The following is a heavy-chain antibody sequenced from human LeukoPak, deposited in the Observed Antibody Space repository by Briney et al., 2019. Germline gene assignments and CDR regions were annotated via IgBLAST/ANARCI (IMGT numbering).Heavy chain of an antibody. CDR3: ATAYYDSSGYYYFRAFDI. J-gene: IGHJ3*02. Sequence: ASVKVSCKVSGYTLTELSMHWVRQAPGKGLEWMGGFDPEDGETIYAQKFQGRVTMTEDTSTDTAYMELSSLRSEDTAVYYCATAYYDSSGYYYFRAFDIWGQGTMVTVSS. V-gene: IGHV1-24*01. CDR1: GYTLTELS. D-gene: IGHD3-22*01. CDR2: FDPEDGET.